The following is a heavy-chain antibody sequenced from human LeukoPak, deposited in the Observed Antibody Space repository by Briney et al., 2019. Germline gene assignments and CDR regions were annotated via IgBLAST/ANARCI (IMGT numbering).Heavy chain of an antibody. D-gene: IGHD6-19*01. J-gene: IGHJ4*02. Sequence: GASVKVSCKAPGYTFTSYYMHWVRQAPGQGLGWMGIINPSGGSTSYAQTFQGRVTMTRDTSTSTVYMELSSLTSEDTAVYYCARGGDDSSGQSGRIDYWGQGTLVTVSS. CDR3: ARGGDDSSGQSGRIDY. V-gene: IGHV1-46*01. CDR1: GYTFTSYY. CDR2: INPSGGST.